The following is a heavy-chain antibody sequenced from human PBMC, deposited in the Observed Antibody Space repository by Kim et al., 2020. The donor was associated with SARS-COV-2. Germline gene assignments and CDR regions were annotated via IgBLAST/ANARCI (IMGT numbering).Heavy chain of an antibody. D-gene: IGHD5-18*01. J-gene: IGHJ4*02. CDR1: RLTFSRLW. V-gene: IGHV3-74*01. CDR2: VRTDGITT. CDR3: ATGYNNGYEY. Sequence: GGSLRLSCAASRLTFSRLWMHWVRQAPGKGLVWVAHVRTDGITTSYADSVQGRFTISRDNARNTLYLQMNSPRAEDTAVYYCATGYNNGYEYWGQGTLVTVSS.